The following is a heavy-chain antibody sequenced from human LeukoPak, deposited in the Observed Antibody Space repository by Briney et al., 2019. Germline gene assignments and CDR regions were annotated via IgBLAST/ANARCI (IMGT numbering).Heavy chain of an antibody. D-gene: IGHD6-13*01. CDR2: MNPNSGNS. CDR1: GYTFTSHD. Sequence: ASVKVSCKASGYTFTSHDINWVRQAAGQGLEWMGWMNPNSGNSGYAQNFQGRVIMTRDTSISTAYMELHSLRSEDTAVYYCARGFRIAEIVQNYYFDYWGQGTLVTVSS. J-gene: IGHJ4*02. V-gene: IGHV1-8*01. CDR3: ARGFRIAEIVQNYYFDY.